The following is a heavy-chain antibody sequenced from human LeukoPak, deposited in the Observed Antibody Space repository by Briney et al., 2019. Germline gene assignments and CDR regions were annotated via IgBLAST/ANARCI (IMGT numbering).Heavy chain of an antibody. CDR2: MNPNSGNT. J-gene: IGHJ1*01. V-gene: IGHV1-8*01. Sequence: GASVKVSCKASGYTFTSYDINWVRQATGQGLEWMGWMNPNSGNTGYAQKFQGRVTMTRNTSISTAYMELSSLRSEDTAVYYCARGSTGSGSYYAEYFQHWGQGTLVTPSS. CDR1: GYTFTSYD. D-gene: IGHD3-10*01. CDR3: ARGSTGSGSYYAEYFQH.